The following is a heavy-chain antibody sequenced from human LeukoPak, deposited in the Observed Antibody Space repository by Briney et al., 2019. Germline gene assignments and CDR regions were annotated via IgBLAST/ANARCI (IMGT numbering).Heavy chain of an antibody. CDR1: GYSVSSNSVA. J-gene: IGHJ2*01. Sequence: SQTLSLTCAISGYSVSSNSVAWNWIRQSPSRGLEWLVRTYYRSKWYNDYAVSVKSRITINPDTSKNQFSLQLNSVTPEDTAVYYCAREGTDYGGNSGYWYFDLWGRGTLVTVSS. D-gene: IGHD4-23*01. CDR3: AREGTDYGGNSGYWYFDL. V-gene: IGHV6-1*01. CDR2: TYYRSKWYN.